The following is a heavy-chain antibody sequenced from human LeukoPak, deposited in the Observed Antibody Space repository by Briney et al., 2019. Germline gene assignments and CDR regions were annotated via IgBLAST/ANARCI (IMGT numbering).Heavy chain of an antibody. V-gene: IGHV3-11*01. CDR3: ARVQAGYCTITSCYTGMDV. CDR1: GFTFSDYY. J-gene: IGHJ6*04. CDR2: ISSSGSTI. D-gene: IGHD2-2*01. Sequence: GGSLRLSCAASGFTFSDYYMSWIRQAPGKGLEWVSYISSSGSTIYYADSVKGRFTISRDNAKNSLYLQMNSLRAEDTAVYYCARVQAGYCTITSCYTGMDVWGKGTTVTVSS.